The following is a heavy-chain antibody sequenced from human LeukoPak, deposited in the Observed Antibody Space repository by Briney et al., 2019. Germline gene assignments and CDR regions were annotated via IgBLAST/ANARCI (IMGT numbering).Heavy chain of an antibody. V-gene: IGHV3-23*01. Sequence: GGCLKLSCAASGFTFSSFVMNWVRQAPGKGLEWVSSIGGSGGGTYYADSVQRRFTISRDNSKNTLYLLMNALRGDDTAVYYCAKISGSGSIHSDSWGQGTL. CDR3: AKISGSGSIHSDS. CDR1: GFTFSSFV. J-gene: IGHJ4*02. D-gene: IGHD3-10*01. CDR2: IGGSGGGT.